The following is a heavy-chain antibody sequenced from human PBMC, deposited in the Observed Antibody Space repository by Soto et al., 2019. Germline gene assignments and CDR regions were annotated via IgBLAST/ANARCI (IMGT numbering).Heavy chain of an antibody. J-gene: IGHJ6*02. D-gene: IGHD2-8*01. V-gene: IGHV1-18*01. CDR1: GYTFTRYG. Sequence: QGHLVQSEAEVKKSGASVKVSCKASGYTFTRYGISWVRQAPGQGLEWMGWISGYNGDTNYAQKFLGRVSMTIDTSTTTAYMELRSLTSDDTAVYYCAKNGQPPYYYYGLDVWGQGTKVTVSS. CDR3: AKNGQPPYYYYGLDV. CDR2: ISGYNGDT.